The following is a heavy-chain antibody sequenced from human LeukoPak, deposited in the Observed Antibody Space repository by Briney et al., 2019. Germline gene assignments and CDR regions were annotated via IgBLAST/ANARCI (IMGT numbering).Heavy chain of an antibody. V-gene: IGHV4-61*02. CDR2: IYTSGST. Sequence: SHTLSLTCTVSGGPISSGSYYWSWIRQPAGKGLEWIGRIYTSGSTNYNPSLKSRVTISVDTSKNQFSLKLSSVTAADTAVYYCARNYDSSPSYYYGMDVWGQGTTVTVSS. CDR3: ARNYDSSPSYYYGMDV. CDR1: GGPISSGSYY. J-gene: IGHJ6*02. D-gene: IGHD3-22*01.